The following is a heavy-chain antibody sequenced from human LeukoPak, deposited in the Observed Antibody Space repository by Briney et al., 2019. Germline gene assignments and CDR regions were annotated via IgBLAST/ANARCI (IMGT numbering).Heavy chain of an antibody. CDR3: AKDAIAANLYYYYYMDV. Sequence: GGSLRLSSAASGFTPRIHGIYWGRQAPDEGLGWGADILYVGRNKNYGDSVKGRFTISRDNAKNTLYLQMNSLRAEDTAVYYCAKDAIAANLYYYYYMDVWGKGTTVTVSS. CDR1: GFTPRIHG. D-gene: IGHD6-13*01. CDR2: ILYVGRNK. J-gene: IGHJ6*03. V-gene: IGHV3-30*18.